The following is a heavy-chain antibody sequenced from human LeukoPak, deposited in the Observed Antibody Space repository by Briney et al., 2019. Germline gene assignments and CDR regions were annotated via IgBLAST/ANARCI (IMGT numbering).Heavy chain of an antibody. J-gene: IGHJ4*02. CDR3: AKVLAVVVPAAPGY. CDR1: GFTFSSYA. D-gene: IGHD2-2*01. Sequence: GGSLRLSCAASGFTFSSYAMSWVRQAPGKGLEWVSAISGSGGSTYYADSVKGRFTISRGNSKNTLYLQMNSLRAEDTAVYYCAKVLAVVVPAAPGYWGQGTLVTVSS. CDR2: ISGSGGST. V-gene: IGHV3-23*01.